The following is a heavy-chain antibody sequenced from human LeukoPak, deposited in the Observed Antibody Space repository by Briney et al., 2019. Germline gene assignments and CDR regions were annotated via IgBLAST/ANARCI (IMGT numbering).Heavy chain of an antibody. CDR1: GFTFSNYN. Sequence: PGGSLRLSCAASGFTFSNYNMNWVRQAPGKGLEWVSYISSSSSTIYYADSVKGRFTISRDNAKNSLYLQMNSQRVEDTAVFYCARDRGGTDDFWSGYYTGYFDYWGQGTLVTVSS. J-gene: IGHJ4*02. CDR2: ISSSSSTI. V-gene: IGHV3-48*01. D-gene: IGHD3-3*01. CDR3: ARDRGGTDDFWSGYYTGYFDY.